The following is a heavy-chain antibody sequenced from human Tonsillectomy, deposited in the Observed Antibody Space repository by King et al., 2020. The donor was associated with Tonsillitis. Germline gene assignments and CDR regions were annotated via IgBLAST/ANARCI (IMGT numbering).Heavy chain of an antibody. CDR1: GGSFGGYY. Sequence: HVQLQQWGTGLLKPSETLSLTCGVYGGSFGGYYWTWIRQPPGKGLEWIGEVNHDGSTNYNPSLQGRVTLSIDRSKNQLSLHLTSVTAADTAVYYCARLIMGATNDYWGQGTPVTVSS. D-gene: IGHD1-26*01. V-gene: IGHV4-34*01. J-gene: IGHJ4*02. CDR2: VNHDGST. CDR3: ARLIMGATNDY.